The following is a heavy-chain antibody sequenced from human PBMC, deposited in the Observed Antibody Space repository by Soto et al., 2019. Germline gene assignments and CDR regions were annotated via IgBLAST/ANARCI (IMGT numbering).Heavy chain of an antibody. J-gene: IGHJ4*02. D-gene: IGHD6-6*01. CDR1: GGSISSYY. CDR2: IYYSGST. Sequence: PSETLSLTCTVSGGSISSYYWSWIRQPPGKGLEWIGYIYYSGSTNYNPSLKSRVTISVDTSKNQFSLKLSSVTAADTAVYYCARAVEQLVEFYYWGQGTLVTVSS. CDR3: ARAVEQLVEFYY. V-gene: IGHV4-59*01.